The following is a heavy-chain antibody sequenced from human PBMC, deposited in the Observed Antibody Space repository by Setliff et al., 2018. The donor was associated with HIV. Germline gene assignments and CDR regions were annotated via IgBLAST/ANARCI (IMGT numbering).Heavy chain of an antibody. J-gene: IGHJ4*02. CDR1: GGSFRVYY. V-gene: IGHV4-59*01. D-gene: IGHD3-10*01. CDR2: MYYGGST. CDR3: ARGNYYASGLDY. Sequence: SETLSLTCTVSGGSFRVYYWTWVRQPPGKGLEWIGNMYYGGSTNSNPSLKSRVTMSIDASKNQFPLNLRSVTAADTATNYCARGNYYASGLDYWGQGTLVTV.